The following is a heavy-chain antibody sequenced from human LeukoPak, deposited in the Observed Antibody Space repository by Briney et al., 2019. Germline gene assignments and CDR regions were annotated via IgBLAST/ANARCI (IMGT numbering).Heavy chain of an antibody. D-gene: IGHD3-22*01. CDR1: GFTFSSYG. J-gene: IGHJ4*02. Sequence: PAGSLRFSCAASGFTFSSYGMHWVRQAPGKGLEWVAFIRYDGSSKYYADSVKGRFTISRDNAKNSLYLQMNGLSAEDTAVYYCANSRYDSSGYYGIIGYWGQGTLVTVSS. CDR2: IRYDGSSK. V-gene: IGHV3-30*02. CDR3: ANSRYDSSGYYGIIGY.